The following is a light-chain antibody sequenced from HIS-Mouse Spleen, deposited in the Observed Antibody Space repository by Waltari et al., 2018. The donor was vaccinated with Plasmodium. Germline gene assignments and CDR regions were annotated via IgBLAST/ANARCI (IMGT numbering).Light chain of an antibody. J-gene: IGKJ2*01. V-gene: IGKV1-5*03. Sequence: DIQMTQSPSTLSASVGDRVTITCRASQGISNWLAWYQQKPRKAPKLLIYKASSLESGGSRRFSGSGCGTEFTLTSSSLQPDDFATYCCQQYNSYYTFGHGTKLEIK. CDR2: KAS. CDR3: QQYNSYYT. CDR1: QGISNW.